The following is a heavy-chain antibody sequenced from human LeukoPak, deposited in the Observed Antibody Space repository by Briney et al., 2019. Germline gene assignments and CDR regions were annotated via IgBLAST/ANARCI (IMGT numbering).Heavy chain of an antibody. Sequence: ASVKVSCKHSVYTLSVLSIHWGHQPPGKGLEWMGGFASGDGETFFAQKFQDRLTMTEDTSTDIAYMELSSLRSEDSAVYYCSQDSGLYGTSPPSWVQGTMVTVSS. CDR1: VYTLSVLS. CDR2: FASGDGET. J-gene: IGHJ3*01. D-gene: IGHD1-7*01. CDR3: SQDSGLYGTSPPS. V-gene: IGHV1-24*01.